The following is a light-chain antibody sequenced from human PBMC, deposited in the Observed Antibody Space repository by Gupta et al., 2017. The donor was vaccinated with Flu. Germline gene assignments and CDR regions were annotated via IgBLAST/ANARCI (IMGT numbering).Light chain of an antibody. CDR3: QQRSNWWT. V-gene: IGKV3-11*01. Sequence: SPATLALSPGERATRSCRASQSVNTYLAWYQQKPGQAPRLLIYDASNRATGIPARFSGSGSGTDFTLTISSLEPEDFAVYYWQQRSNWWTFGQGTKVEIK. CDR1: QSVNTY. J-gene: IGKJ1*01. CDR2: DAS.